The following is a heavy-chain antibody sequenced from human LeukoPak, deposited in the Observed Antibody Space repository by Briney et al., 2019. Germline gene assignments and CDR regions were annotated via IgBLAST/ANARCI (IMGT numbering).Heavy chain of an antibody. Sequence: GGSLRLFCAASGFTFSDYYMSWIRQAPGKGLEWVSYISSSGSTIYYADSVKGRFTISRDNAKNSLYLQMNSLRAEDTAVYYCARVTTVINTPFDYWGQGTLVTVSS. CDR1: GFTFSDYY. CDR2: ISSSGSTI. D-gene: IGHD4-17*01. J-gene: IGHJ4*02. V-gene: IGHV3-11*04. CDR3: ARVTTVINTPFDY.